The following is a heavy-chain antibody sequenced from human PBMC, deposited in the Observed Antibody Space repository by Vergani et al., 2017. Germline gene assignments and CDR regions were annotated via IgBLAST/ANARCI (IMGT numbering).Heavy chain of an antibody. Sequence: EVQLVESGGGLVKPGGSLRLSCAASGFTSSNAWMSWVRQAPGKGLEWVGRIKSKTDGGTTDYAAPVKGRFTISRDDSKNTLYLQMNSLKTEDTAVYYCTTGGTIFGVVTQFDYWGQGTLVTVSS. J-gene: IGHJ4*02. CDR2: IKSKTDGGTT. CDR1: GFTSSNAW. D-gene: IGHD3-3*01. V-gene: IGHV3-15*01. CDR3: TTGGTIFGVVTQFDY.